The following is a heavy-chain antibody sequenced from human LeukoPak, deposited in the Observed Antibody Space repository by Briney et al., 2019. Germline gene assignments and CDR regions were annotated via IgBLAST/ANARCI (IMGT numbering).Heavy chain of an antibody. V-gene: IGHV3-53*01. D-gene: IGHD3-22*01. CDR1: GFTVSSNY. J-gene: IGHJ4*02. Sequence: GGSLRLSCAASGFTVSSNYVSWVRQAPGKGLEWVSVLYSGGSTYYADSVKGGFTISRDNSKNTLYLQMNSLRAEDTAVYYCAKGPGITMIVVVITEYYFDYWGQGTLVTVSS. CDR2: LYSGGST. CDR3: AKGPGITMIVVVITEYYFDY.